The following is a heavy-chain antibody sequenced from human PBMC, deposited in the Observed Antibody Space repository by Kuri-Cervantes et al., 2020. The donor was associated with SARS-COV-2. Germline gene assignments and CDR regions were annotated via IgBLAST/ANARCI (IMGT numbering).Heavy chain of an antibody. CDR1: GGSFSGYY. V-gene: IGHV4-34*01. Sequence: ESLKISCAVYGGSFSGYYWSWIRQPPGKGLERIGEINHSGSTNYNPSLKSRVTISVDTSKNQFSLKLSSVTAADTAVYYCARTPTVTTYWYYYYYMDVWGKGTTVTVSS. J-gene: IGHJ6*03. CDR2: INHSGST. CDR3: ARTPTVTTYWYYYYYMDV. D-gene: IGHD4-17*01.